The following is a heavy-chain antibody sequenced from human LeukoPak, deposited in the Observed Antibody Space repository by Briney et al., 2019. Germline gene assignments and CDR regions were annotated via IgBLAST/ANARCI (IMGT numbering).Heavy chain of an antibody. D-gene: IGHD1-26*01. CDR3: ARHLSGSHSGYYFDY. Sequence: GESLKISCKGSGYSFTSYWIGWVRQMPGKGLEWMGVIYPGDSHTRYSPSFQGQVTISADKSISTAFLQWSSLKASDTAMYYCARHLSGSHSGYYFDYWGQGTLVTVSS. J-gene: IGHJ4*02. CDR2: IYPGDSHT. CDR1: GYSFTSYW. V-gene: IGHV5-51*01.